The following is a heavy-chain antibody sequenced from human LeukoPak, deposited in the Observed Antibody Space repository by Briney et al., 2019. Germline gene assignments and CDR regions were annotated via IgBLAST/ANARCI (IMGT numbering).Heavy chain of an antibody. J-gene: IGHJ4*02. CDR1: GYTFTSYG. Sequence: VASVKVSCKASGYTFTSYGISWVRQAPGQGLEWMGWISAYNGNTNYAQKLQGRVTMTTDTSTSTAYMELRSLRSDDTAVYYCARDDYGGNSGLFDYWGQGTLVTVSS. D-gene: IGHD4-23*01. CDR3: ARDDYGGNSGLFDY. CDR2: ISAYNGNT. V-gene: IGHV1-18*01.